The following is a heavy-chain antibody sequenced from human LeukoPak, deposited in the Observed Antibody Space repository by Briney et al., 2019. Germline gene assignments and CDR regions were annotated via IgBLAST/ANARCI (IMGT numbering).Heavy chain of an antibody. CDR3: AKDQARGSSGWATPVDY. V-gene: IGHV3-23*01. CDR2: PSGSGGST. Sequence: PGGALRLSCAASGFTLSSYSISWVRPAPGEGLDWVSAPSGSGGSTYYADSVKGRFTISRDNSKNTLYLQMNSLRAEDTALYYCAKDQARGSSGWATPVDYWGQGTLVTVSS. CDR1: GFTLSSYS. D-gene: IGHD6-19*01. J-gene: IGHJ4*02.